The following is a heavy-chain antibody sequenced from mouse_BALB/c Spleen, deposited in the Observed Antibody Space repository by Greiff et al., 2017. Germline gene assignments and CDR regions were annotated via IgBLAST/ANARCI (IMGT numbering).Heavy chain of an antibody. CDR3: ASLYGNYGRYYAMDY. J-gene: IGHJ4*01. D-gene: IGHD2-1*01. CDR2: IRNKANGYTT. Sequence: EVKVVESGGGLVQPGGSLRLSCATSGFTFTDYYMSWVRQPPGKALEWLGFIRNKANGYTTEYSASVKGRFTISRDNSQSILYLQMNTLRAEDSATYYCASLYGNYGRYYAMDYWGQGTSVTVSS. V-gene: IGHV7-3*02. CDR1: GFTFTDYY.